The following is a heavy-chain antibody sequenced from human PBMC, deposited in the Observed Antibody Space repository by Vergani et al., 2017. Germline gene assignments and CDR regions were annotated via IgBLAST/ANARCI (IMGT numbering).Heavy chain of an antibody. CDR3: ARLGLTASRREAPVFVY. J-gene: IGHJ4*02. CDR1: GFTFSNYW. Sequence: EVQLMESGGGLVQPGGSLRLSCAASGFTFSNYWMSWVRQAPGKGLEWVANIKEDGSETFYVDSVMGRFTISRDNAKNSLYLQMNSLRAEDTAVYFCARLGLTASRREAPVFVYWGQGTLVTVSS. V-gene: IGHV3-7*01. D-gene: IGHD6-13*01. CDR2: IKEDGSET.